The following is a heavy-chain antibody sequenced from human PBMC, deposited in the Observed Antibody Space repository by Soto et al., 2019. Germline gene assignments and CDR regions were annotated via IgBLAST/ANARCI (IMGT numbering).Heavy chain of an antibody. Sequence: QVQLVQSGAEVKKPGASVKVSSKASGYTFTSYGISWVRQAPGQGLERMGWISAYNGNTNYAQKLQGRVTMTTATSTRTANMQRRSLRSDVTAVYYCAREYCSSTSCYIWFDPWGQGTLVTVSS. J-gene: IGHJ5*02. CDR3: AREYCSSTSCYIWFDP. D-gene: IGHD2-2*02. CDR1: GYTFTSYG. CDR2: ISAYNGNT. V-gene: IGHV1-18*01.